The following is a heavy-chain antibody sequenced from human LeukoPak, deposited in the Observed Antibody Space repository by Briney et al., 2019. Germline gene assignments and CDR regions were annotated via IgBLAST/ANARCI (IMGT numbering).Heavy chain of an antibody. V-gene: IGHV3-23*01. CDR3: ARGQSTTMYYFDY. J-gene: IGHJ4*02. Sequence: GGSLRLSCAASGFTFSSYAMRWVRQAPGKGLEWVSTISGSGATTYFADSVKGRFTISRDNSKNTLYLQMNSLRAEDTAVYYCARGQSTTMYYFDYWGQGALVTVSS. CDR1: GFTFSSYA. CDR2: ISGSGATT. D-gene: IGHD5/OR15-5a*01.